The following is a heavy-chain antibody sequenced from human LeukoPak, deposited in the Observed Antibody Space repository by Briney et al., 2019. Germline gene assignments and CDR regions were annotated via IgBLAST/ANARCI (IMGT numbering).Heavy chain of an antibody. CDR2: IKQDGSQK. Sequence: PGGSLRLSCEASGFTFSNYWMTWARQAPGKGLEWVVNIKQDGSQKYYVDSVKGRFTISRDNAKNSLYLQINSLRAEDTAVYYCARDPGPFCDSTSCYIEYWGQGTLVTVSS. V-gene: IGHV3-7*01. J-gene: IGHJ4*02. D-gene: IGHD2-2*02. CDR1: GFTFSNYW. CDR3: ARDPGPFCDSTSCYIEY.